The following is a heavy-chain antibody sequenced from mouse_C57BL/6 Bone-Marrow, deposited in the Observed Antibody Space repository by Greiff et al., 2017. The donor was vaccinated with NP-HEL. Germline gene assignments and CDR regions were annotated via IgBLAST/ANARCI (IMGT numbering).Heavy chain of an antibody. CDR1: GFTFSSYG. CDR3: SRRWHWYFDV. CDR2: ISSGGSYT. Sequence: EVKVVESGGDLVKPGGSLKLSCAASGFTFSSYGMSWVRQTPDKRLEWVATISSGGSYTYYPHSVKGRFTISRDNAKNTLYLQMSSLKSEETAMFYCSRRWHWYFDVWGTETTVTISS. J-gene: IGHJ1*03. V-gene: IGHV5-6*02.